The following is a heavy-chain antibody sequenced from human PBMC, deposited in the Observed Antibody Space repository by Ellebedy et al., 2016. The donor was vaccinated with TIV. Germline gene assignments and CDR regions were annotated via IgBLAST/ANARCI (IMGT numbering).Heavy chain of an antibody. CDR3: AKLDSSGYYYGRFDY. D-gene: IGHD3-22*01. V-gene: IGHV3-23*01. CDR1: GFTFRNFA. Sequence: GESLKISCAASGFTFRNFAMTWVRQAPGKGLEWVSSISSSGGSTEYADSVRGRVTISRDNSKNTLYLHMNSLRADDTAVYYCAKLDSSGYYYGRFDYWGQGTRVTVSS. CDR2: ISSSGGST. J-gene: IGHJ4*02.